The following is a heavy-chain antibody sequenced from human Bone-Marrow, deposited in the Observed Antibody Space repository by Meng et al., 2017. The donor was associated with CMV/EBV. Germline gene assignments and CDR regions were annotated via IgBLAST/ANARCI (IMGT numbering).Heavy chain of an antibody. J-gene: IGHJ6*02. CDR3: AGTLFRAYYYYGMDV. CDR2: IIPIFGTA. Sequence: SVKVSCKASGGTFSSYAISWVRQAPGQGLEWMGGIIPIFGTANYAQKFQGRVTITTDESTSTAYMELSSLRSEDTAMYYCAGTLFRAYYYYGMDVWGQGTTVTVSS. CDR1: GGTFSSYA. D-gene: IGHD2-21*01. V-gene: IGHV1-69*05.